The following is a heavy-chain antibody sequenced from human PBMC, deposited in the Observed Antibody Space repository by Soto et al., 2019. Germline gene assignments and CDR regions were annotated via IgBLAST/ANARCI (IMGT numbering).Heavy chain of an antibody. Sequence: SETLSLTCTVSGGSISSYYWSWIRQPAGKGLEWIGRIYTSGSTNYNPSLKSRVTMSVDTSKNQFSLKLSSVTAADTAVYYCARGGVTTVTGFRGRTGYWHFDLWGRGTLVTVSS. V-gene: IGHV4-4*07. J-gene: IGHJ2*01. D-gene: IGHD4-17*01. CDR1: GGSISSYY. CDR2: IYTSGST. CDR3: ARGGVTTVTGFRGRTGYWHFDL.